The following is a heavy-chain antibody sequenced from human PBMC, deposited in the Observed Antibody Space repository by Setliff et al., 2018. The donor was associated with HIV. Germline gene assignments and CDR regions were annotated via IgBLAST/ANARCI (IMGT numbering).Heavy chain of an antibody. J-gene: IGHJ6*03. CDR2: IIPTFGTA. V-gene: IGHV1-69*05. CDR3: AKTYSGYDMTRYYYMDV. Sequence: ASVKVSCKASGGTFSSYAISWVRQAPGQGLEWMGGIIPTFGTANYAQKFQGRVTITTDESTSTAYMELSSLRSEDTAVYYCAKTYSGYDMTRYYYMDVWGKGTTVTVSS. D-gene: IGHD5-12*01. CDR1: GGTFSSYA.